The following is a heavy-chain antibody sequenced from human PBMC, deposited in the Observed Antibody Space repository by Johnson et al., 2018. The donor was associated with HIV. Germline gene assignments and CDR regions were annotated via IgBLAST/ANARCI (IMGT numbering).Heavy chain of an antibody. Sequence: VQVVESGGGLVRPGGSLRLSCVASGFAVSGYYMSWVRQAPGKGLEWVSVLFSGDTTYYADSVKGRFTISRDNSKNTLYLQMNSLRAEDTAGYYCAKQHEQLVEPDAFDIWGQGTMVTVSS. CDR1: GFAVSGYY. CDR3: AKQHEQLVEPDAFDI. V-gene: IGHV3-66*04. CDR2: LFSGDTT. J-gene: IGHJ3*02. D-gene: IGHD6-6*01.